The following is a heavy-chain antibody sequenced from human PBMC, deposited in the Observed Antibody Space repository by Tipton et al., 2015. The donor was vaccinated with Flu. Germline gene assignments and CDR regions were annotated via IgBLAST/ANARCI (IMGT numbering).Heavy chain of an antibody. CDR2: ISAYNGNT. V-gene: IGHV1-18*01. J-gene: IGHJ6*02. CDR3: ARTSYYDYIWGSYRGYYYGMDV. Sequence: QSGAEVKKPGASVKVSCKASGYTFTSYGISWVRQAPGQGLGWMGWISAYNGNTNYAQKLQGRVTMTTDTSTSTAYMELRSLRSDDTAVYYCARTSYYDYIWGSYRGYYYGMDVWGQGTTVTVSS. CDR1: GYTFTSYG. D-gene: IGHD3-16*02.